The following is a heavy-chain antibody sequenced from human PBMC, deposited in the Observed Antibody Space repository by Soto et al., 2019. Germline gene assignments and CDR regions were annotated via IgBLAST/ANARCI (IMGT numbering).Heavy chain of an antibody. CDR2: INPSGGTR. D-gene: IGHD3-10*02. Sequence: QVQLVQSGAEVKKPGASVKVSCKASGYTFTNYWMHWVRQAPGQGLEWMAIINPSGGTRRYAEKFQGRLTMTRDTSTGTVYMELSSLRSEDTAVYYCAATDVAPFDYWGQGTLVTVSS. V-gene: IGHV1-46*01. CDR1: GYTFTNYW. CDR3: AATDVAPFDY. J-gene: IGHJ4*02.